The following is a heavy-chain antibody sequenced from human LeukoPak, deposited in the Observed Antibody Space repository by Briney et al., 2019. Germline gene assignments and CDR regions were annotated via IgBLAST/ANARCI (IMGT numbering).Heavy chain of an antibody. D-gene: IGHD6-13*01. CDR1: GGSISSSNW. V-gene: IGHV4-4*02. Sequence: SETLSLTCAVSGGSISSSNWWSWVRQPPGKGLEWIGEIYHSGSTNYNPSLKSRVTISVDTSKNQFSLKLSSVTAADTAVYYCARELGGAAAGLWFDPWGQGTLVTVSS. CDR3: ARELGGAAAGLWFDP. CDR2: IYHSGST. J-gene: IGHJ5*02.